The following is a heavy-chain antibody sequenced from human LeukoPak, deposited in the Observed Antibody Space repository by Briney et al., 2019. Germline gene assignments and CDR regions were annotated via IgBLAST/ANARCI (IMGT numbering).Heavy chain of an antibody. Sequence: SETLSLTCAVNGESFSGYFWSWIRLPPGKGLEWIGEINHSGSTNYNPSLKSRVTISVDTSKNQFSLKLSSVTAADTAVYYCARVRYDFWSGYYSRLLGFYMDVWGKGTTVTVSS. D-gene: IGHD3-3*01. V-gene: IGHV4-34*01. CDR2: INHSGST. CDR3: ARVRYDFWSGYYSRLLGFYMDV. J-gene: IGHJ6*03. CDR1: GESFSGYF.